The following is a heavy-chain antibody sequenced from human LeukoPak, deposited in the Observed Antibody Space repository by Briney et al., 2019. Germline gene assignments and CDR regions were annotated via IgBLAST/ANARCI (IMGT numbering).Heavy chain of an antibody. CDR1: GFTFSNHW. CDR3: ARDKIVGASKFDY. Sequence: GGSLRPSSAVSGFTFSNHWMSWVRQAPGKGLEWVAHIDKEESEKKYVGTVTGPFTISRDNANISLYLQMNSLRAEDTAIYYCARDKIVGASKFDYWGQGTLVTVSS. J-gene: IGHJ4*02. V-gene: IGHV3-7*01. D-gene: IGHD1-26*01. CDR2: IDKEESEK.